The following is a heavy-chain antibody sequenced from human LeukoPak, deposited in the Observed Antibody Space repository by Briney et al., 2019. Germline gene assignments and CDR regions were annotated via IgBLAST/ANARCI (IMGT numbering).Heavy chain of an antibody. V-gene: IGHV3-23*01. CDR3: AKSTYHDCSGYPHAFDI. Sequence: PGRSLTLSCAASRSTSSIYAMSWVPNAPGKGLEWVSAISGSGGSTYYADSVKGSFTISRDNSKDTLYLQMTSMRAADTAVYYCAKSTYHDCSGYPHAFDIWGQGTMVTVSS. D-gene: IGHD3-22*01. CDR1: RSTSSIYA. CDR2: ISGSGGST. J-gene: IGHJ3*02.